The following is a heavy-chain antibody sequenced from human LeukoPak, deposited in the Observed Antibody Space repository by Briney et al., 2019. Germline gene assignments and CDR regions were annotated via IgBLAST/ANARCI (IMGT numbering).Heavy chain of an antibody. J-gene: IGHJ5*02. CDR1: GYTFTSYD. CDR3: ARDYYYDPDWFDP. V-gene: IGHV1-8*01. CDR2: MNPNSGNT. Sequence: ASVKVSCKASGYTFTSYDINWVRQATGQGLEWMGWMNPNSGNTGYAQKFQGRVTMTRNTSISTAYMELSSLRSEDTAVYYCARDYYYDPDWFDPWGQGTLVTVSS. D-gene: IGHD3-22*01.